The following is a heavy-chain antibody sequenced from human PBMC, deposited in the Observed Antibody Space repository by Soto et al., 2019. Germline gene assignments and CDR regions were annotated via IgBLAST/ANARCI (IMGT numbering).Heavy chain of an antibody. J-gene: IGHJ4*02. D-gene: IGHD2-2*01. CDR3: ARLVVVAPVASV. Sequence: PSETLSLTCSVSGGSISYNSYDWGWIRQPPGKGLEWIGGIFYTGTTYYSPSLKDRVTMSMDTSRNSFSVNLTSVTAADTAVYFCARLVVVAPVASVWGQGTLVTVSS. CDR1: GGSISYNSYD. CDR2: IFYTGTT. V-gene: IGHV4-39*02.